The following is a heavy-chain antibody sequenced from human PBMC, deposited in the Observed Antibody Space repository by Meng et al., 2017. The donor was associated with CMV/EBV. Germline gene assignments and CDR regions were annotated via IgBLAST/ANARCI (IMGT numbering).Heavy chain of an antibody. CDR1: GGTFRSYA. CDR3: ASVTGIGWWYFDL. D-gene: IGHD1-20*01. CDR2: IIPIFGTA. Sequence: QVQPVQAGGEVKKPGSSGKVACQASGGTFRSYAIIWVRQAPGQGLEWMGGIIPIFGTANYAQKFQGRVTITADESTSTAYMELSSLRSEDTAVYYCASVTGIGWWYFDLWGRGTLVTVSS. V-gene: IGHV1-69*12. J-gene: IGHJ2*01.